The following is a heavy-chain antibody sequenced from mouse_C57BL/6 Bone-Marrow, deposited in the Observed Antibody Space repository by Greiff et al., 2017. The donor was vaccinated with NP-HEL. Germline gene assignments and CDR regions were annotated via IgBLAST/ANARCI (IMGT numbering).Heavy chain of an antibody. Sequence: VQLQQSGPVLVKPGASVKLSCKASGYTFTSYWMHWVKQRHGKGLEWIGQINPDDGDTNYNEKFKGKATLTVDNSSSTAYMQLSSLTSEDSAVYYCARDRDGYAAYFAYWGQGTTLTVSA. CDR1: GYTFTSYW. V-gene: IGHV1-53*01. CDR3: ARDRDGYAAYFAY. CDR2: INPDDGDT. D-gene: IGHD2-2*01. J-gene: IGHJ2*01.